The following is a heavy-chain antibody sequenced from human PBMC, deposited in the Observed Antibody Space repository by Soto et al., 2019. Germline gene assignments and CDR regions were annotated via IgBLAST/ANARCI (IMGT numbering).Heavy chain of an antibody. J-gene: IGHJ5*02. V-gene: IGHV1-18*01. Sequence: QVQLVQSGAEVKKPGASVKVSCKASGYTFNTYGFTWMRQAPGQGLEWMGWISAHNGDTNYVQKFQGRVTMTTETSTTTSYMELRNLTSDDTAVYFCARDWRGAEGFDPWGQGTLVTVSS. D-gene: IGHD3-3*01. CDR3: ARDWRGAEGFDP. CDR1: GYTFNTYG. CDR2: ISAHNGDT.